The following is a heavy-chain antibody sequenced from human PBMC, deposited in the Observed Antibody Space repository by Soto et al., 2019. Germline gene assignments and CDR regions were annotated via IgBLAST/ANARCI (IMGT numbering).Heavy chain of an antibody. J-gene: IGHJ5*02. V-gene: IGHV2-5*02. CDR2: IYCDDDK. Sequence: QITLKESGPTLVKPTQTLTLTCTFSGFSLTTRGVGVGWIRQPPGKALVCLALIYCDDDKRYSPSPQCRLSITKDTSKNQVVLTITNMDPVDTATYYCAHIPNYYQYDWFDPWGQGTLVSVSS. CDR3: AHIPNYYQYDWFDP. D-gene: IGHD3-16*01. CDR1: GFSLTTRGVG.